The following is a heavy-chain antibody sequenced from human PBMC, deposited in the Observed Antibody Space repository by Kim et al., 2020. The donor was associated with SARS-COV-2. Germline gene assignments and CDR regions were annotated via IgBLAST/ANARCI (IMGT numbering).Heavy chain of an antibody. V-gene: IGHV4-31*03. CDR2: IYYSGST. Sequence: SETLSLTCTVSGGSISSGGYYWSWIRQHPGKGLEWIGYIYYSGSTYYNPSLKSRVTISVDTSKNQFSLKLSSVTAADTAVYYCARAVGGGYYFDYWGQGTLVTVSS. J-gene: IGHJ4*02. CDR3: ARAVGGGYYFDY. D-gene: IGHD3-10*01. CDR1: GGSISSGGYY.